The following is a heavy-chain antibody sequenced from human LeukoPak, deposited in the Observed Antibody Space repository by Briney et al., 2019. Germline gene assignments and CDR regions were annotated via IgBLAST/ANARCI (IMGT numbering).Heavy chain of an antibody. CDR3: ARDTFWSAYPSFDY. V-gene: IGHV4-4*07. J-gene: IGHJ4*02. D-gene: IGHD3-3*01. Sequence: PSETLSLTCTVSGGSISNYYWSWIRQPAGKGLEWIGRIYASGSTNYNPSLKSRVTMSVDTSKNQFSLKLSSVTAADTAVYYCARDTFWSAYPSFDYWGQGTLLTVSS. CDR1: GGSISNYY. CDR2: IYASGST.